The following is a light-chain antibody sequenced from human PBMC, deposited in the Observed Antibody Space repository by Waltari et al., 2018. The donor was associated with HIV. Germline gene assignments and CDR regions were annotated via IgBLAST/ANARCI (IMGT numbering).Light chain of an antibody. V-gene: IGLV2-23*01. Sequence: QSALTKPASVTGSPGQSITIDCNGTNREGGSYNLGPGYQQQPGQAPKLIIYEGSKRPSGVSNRFSGSKSGNTASLTISGLQAEDEADYYCCSYAGSSTLVFGGGTKLTVL. CDR1: NREGGSYNL. J-gene: IGLJ3*02. CDR3: CSYAGSSTLV. CDR2: EGS.